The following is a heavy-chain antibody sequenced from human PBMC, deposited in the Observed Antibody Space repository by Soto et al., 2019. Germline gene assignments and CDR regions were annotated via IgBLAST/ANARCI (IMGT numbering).Heavy chain of an antibody. V-gene: IGHV3-33*01. CDR1: GFPFSTYG. CDR3: ARASGPFDY. Sequence: QVQLVESGGGVVQPGRSLRLSCAASGFPFSTYGMHWVRQAPGKGLEWVAVIWFDGSIQYYGDSVKGRFTISRDNSKNTLYLQMNSLRVEDTAVYYCARASGPFDYWGQGTLVTVSS. CDR2: IWFDGSIQ. J-gene: IGHJ4*02. D-gene: IGHD1-26*01.